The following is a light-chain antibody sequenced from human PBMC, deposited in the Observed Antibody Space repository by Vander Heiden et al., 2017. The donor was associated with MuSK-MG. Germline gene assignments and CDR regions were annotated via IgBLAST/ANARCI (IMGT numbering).Light chain of an antibody. CDR3: HHYCTSHT. V-gene: IGKV3-20*01. Sequence: EIELTQFPGTLSLSPGERATLSCRASQRVSSSFLAWYQQKPGQVPRLLIYAASSRANGIPDRFSGGTSETDFTLTISRLEPEDFAVYYWHHYCTSHTFGGGTKVEIK. J-gene: IGKJ4*01. CDR1: QRVSSSF. CDR2: AAS.